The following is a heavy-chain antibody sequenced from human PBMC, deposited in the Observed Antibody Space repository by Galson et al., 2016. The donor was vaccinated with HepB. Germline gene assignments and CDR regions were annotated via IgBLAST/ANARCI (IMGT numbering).Heavy chain of an antibody. CDR3: AITYYHYYMDV. J-gene: IGHJ6*03. CDR1: GYTFTSHY. CDR2: INPSGGST. V-gene: IGHV1-46*01. Sequence: SVKVSCKASGYTFTSHYMHWVRQAPGQGLEWMGIINPSGGSTSYAQKFQGRVTMTRDTSTSTVYMELSSLRSEDTALYYCAITYYHYYMDVWGKGTTVTVSS.